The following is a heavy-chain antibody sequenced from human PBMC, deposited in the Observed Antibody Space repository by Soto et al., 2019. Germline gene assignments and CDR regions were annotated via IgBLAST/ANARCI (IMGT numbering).Heavy chain of an antibody. V-gene: IGHV3-23*01. CDR2: ISGSGGST. CDR1: GFTFSSYA. CDR3: ARRGSGSYYDY. D-gene: IGHD1-26*01. Sequence: EVQLLESGGGLVQPGGSLRLSCAASGFTFSSYAMRWVRQAPGKGLEWVSAISGSGGSTYYADSVKGRFTISRDNSKNTLYLQMNSLRTEDTAVYYCARRGSGSYYDYWGQGTLVTVSS. J-gene: IGHJ4*02.